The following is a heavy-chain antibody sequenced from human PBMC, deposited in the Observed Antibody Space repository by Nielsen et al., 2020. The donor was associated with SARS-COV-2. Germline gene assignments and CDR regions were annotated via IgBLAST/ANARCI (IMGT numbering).Heavy chain of an antibody. V-gene: IGHV1-2*06. CDR3: ARARATIFGLVMSYGMDV. CDR1: GYTFTDYY. CDR2: INPYSGGT. Sequence: ASVKVSCKASGYTFTDYYIHWVRQAPGQGLEWMGRINPYSGGTNYAQKFQGTVTMTRDASISTVDMELTSDDTAVYYCARARATIFGLVMSYGMDVWGQGTTVAVSS. J-gene: IGHJ6*02. D-gene: IGHD3/OR15-3a*01.